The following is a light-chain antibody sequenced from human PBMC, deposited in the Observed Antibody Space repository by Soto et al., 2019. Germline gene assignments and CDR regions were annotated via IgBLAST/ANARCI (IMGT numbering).Light chain of an antibody. J-gene: IGLJ3*02. CDR3: SSYTSSITLV. V-gene: IGLV2-14*01. Sequence: QSVLTQPPSASGSPGQSVTISCTGTSSDVGTHGYVSWYQQHAGKAPKLMIYDVTKRPSGVSNRFSGFKSGTTASLTISGLQAEDEAYYYCSSYTSSITLVFGGGTKLTVL. CDR2: DVT. CDR1: SSDVGTHGY.